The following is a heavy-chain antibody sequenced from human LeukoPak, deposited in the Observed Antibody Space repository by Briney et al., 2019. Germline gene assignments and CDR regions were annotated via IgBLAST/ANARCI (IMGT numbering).Heavy chain of an antibody. V-gene: IGHV1-69*06. CDR2: IIPIFGTA. CDR1: GGTFSSYA. J-gene: IGHJ4*02. D-gene: IGHD6-19*01. Sequence: SVKVSCKASGGTFSSYAISWVRQAPGQGLEWMGGIIPIFGTANYAQKFQGRVTITADKSTSTAYMELSSLRSEDTAVYYCARVSGYSSGWYWNYFDYWGQGTLVTVSS. CDR3: ARVSGYSSGWYWNYFDY.